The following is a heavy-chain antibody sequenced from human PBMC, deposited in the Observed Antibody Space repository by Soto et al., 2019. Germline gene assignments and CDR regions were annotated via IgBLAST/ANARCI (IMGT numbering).Heavy chain of an antibody. CDR2: IRSVPYGGTT. V-gene: IGHV3-49*03. J-gene: IGHJ4*02. CDR1: GFVFADYG. D-gene: IGHD5-12*01. Sequence: GGSLRLSCSTSGFVFADYGLNWFRQAPGKGLEWVGFIRSVPYGGTTEYAASVKGRFTISVDVSKSIGYLQMNSLQTEDTAVYFCTRMDSGYAIFDDWGQGTLVTVAS. CDR3: TRMDSGYAIFDD.